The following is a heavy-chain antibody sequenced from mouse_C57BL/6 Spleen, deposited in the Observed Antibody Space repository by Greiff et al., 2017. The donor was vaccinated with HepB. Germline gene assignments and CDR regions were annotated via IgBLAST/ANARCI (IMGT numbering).Heavy chain of an antibody. J-gene: IGHJ4*01. CDR3: ARMRYDYDGDYAMDY. Sequence: QVQLQQSGPELVKPGASVKISCKASGYAFSSSWMNWVKQRPGKGLEWIGRIYPGDGDTNYNGKFKGKATLTADKSSSTAYMQLSSLTSEDSAVYYCARMRYDYDGDYAMDYWGQGTSVTVSS. D-gene: IGHD2-4*01. CDR1: GYAFSSSW. V-gene: IGHV1-82*01. CDR2: IYPGDGDT.